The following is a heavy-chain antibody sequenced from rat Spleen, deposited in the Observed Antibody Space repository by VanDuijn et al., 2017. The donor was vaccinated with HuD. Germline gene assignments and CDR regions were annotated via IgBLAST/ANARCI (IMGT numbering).Heavy chain of an antibody. V-gene: IGHV5-58*01. CDR3: ARQAYLYVMDA. D-gene: IGHD1-12*01. CDR2: INTDGGST. Sequence: EVQLVESGGGLVQPGRSMKLSCVVSGFTFSSYWMYWIRQAPGKGLEWVSSINTDGGSTYYSDSVKGRFTISRDNAKSTLYLQMDSLRSEDTATYYCARQAYLYVMDAWGQGASVTVSS. CDR1: GFTFSSYW. J-gene: IGHJ4*01.